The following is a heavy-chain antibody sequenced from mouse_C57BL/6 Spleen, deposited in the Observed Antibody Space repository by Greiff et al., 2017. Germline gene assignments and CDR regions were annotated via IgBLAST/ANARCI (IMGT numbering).Heavy chain of an antibody. CDR2: ISNGGGST. CDR1: GFTFSDYY. Sequence: EVKLVESGGGLVQPGGSLKLSCAASGFTFSDYYMYWVRQTPEKRLEWVAYISNGGGSTYYPDTVKGRFTISRDNAKNTLYLQMCRLKSEDTAMYYCARGYYGSSRPYYYAMDYWGQGTSVTVSS. D-gene: IGHD1-1*01. V-gene: IGHV5-12*01. CDR3: ARGYYGSSRPYYYAMDY. J-gene: IGHJ4*01.